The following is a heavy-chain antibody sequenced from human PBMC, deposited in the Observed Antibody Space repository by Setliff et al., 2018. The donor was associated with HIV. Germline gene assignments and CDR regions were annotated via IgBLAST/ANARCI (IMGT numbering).Heavy chain of an antibody. CDR1: GYLFTSYY. Sequence: ASVKVSCKASGYLFTSYYMHWVRQAPGQGLEWMGWINVNSGGTKYAQKFQGRVTITADEFTSTAYMELGSLRSEDTAVYYCARGGRVVPAGTGSNAYDIWGQGTKVTVSS. J-gene: IGHJ3*02. CDR3: ARGGRVVPAGTGSNAYDI. D-gene: IGHD2-2*01. CDR2: INVNSGGT. V-gene: IGHV1-2*02.